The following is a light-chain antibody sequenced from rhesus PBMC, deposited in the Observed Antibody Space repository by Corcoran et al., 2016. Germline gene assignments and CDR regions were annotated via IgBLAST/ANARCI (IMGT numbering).Light chain of an antibody. Sequence: ETVVTQSPATLSLSPGERATLSCRASQSVGSNLAWYQQKPGQAPKLLINDASSWDTGIPDRLSGSGSGTEFTITISSLEPEDVGVYYCQQYNNWNSFGQGTKVEIK. CDR3: QQYNNWNS. CDR1: QSVGSN. V-gene: IGKV3-42*02. CDR2: DAS. J-gene: IGKJ2*01.